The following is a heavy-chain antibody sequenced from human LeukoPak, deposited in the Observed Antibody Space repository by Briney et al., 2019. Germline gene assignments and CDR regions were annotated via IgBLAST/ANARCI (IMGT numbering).Heavy chain of an antibody. J-gene: IGHJ4*02. D-gene: IGHD6-19*01. CDR2: ISGSGGST. CDR1: GFTFSSYA. Sequence: PGGSLRLSCAASGFTFSSYAMSWVRQAPGKGLEWVSAISGSGGSTYYADSVKGRFTISRDNSKNTLYLQMNSLRAEDTAVYYCVVKGIAVYYFDYWGQGTLVTVSS. CDR3: VVKGIAVYYFDY. V-gene: IGHV3-23*01.